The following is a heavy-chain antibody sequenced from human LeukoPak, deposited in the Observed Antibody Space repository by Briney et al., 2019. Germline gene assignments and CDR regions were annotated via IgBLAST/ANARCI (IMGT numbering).Heavy chain of an antibody. Sequence: GGSLRLSCIASGFTLSRYIMNWVRQAPGKGLEWVSYISSSGSTIYYADSVKGRFTTSRDNAKNSLYLQMNSLRAEDTAVYYCAELGITMIGGVWGKGTTVTISS. CDR3: AELGITMIGGV. V-gene: IGHV3-48*04. CDR2: ISSSGSTI. J-gene: IGHJ6*04. D-gene: IGHD3-10*02. CDR1: GFTLSRYI.